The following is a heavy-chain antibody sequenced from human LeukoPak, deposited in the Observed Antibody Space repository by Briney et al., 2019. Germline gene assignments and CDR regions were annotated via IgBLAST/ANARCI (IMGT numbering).Heavy chain of an antibody. J-gene: IGHJ4*02. CDR3: ARVGGRYSPLGY. D-gene: IGHD3-16*02. Sequence: GGSLRLSCAASGFTFSSYWMSWVRQAPGKGLEWVANIKQDGSDKYYVDSVKRRFTISRDNAKNSLYLQMLSLRAEDTAVYYCARVGGRYSPLGYWGQGTLVTVSS. CDR2: IKQDGSDK. V-gene: IGHV3-7*01. CDR1: GFTFSSYW.